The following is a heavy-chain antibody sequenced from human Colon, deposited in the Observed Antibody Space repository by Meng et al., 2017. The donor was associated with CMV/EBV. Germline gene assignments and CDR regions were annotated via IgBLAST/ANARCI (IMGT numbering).Heavy chain of an antibody. CDR3: VRESWYFDF. J-gene: IGHJ4*02. V-gene: IGHV1-2*02. Sequence: HVPGGQCGTERENPAASVKVACKTSGYTFNANHLHWVRQALGQGLEWMGWIYPQDGATYFAQKFQDRVTLTRDTSITTAYMEVSCLTSDDTAIYYCVRESWYFDFWGEGTLVTVSS. D-gene: IGHD6-13*01. CDR1: GYTFNANH. CDR2: IYPQDGAT.